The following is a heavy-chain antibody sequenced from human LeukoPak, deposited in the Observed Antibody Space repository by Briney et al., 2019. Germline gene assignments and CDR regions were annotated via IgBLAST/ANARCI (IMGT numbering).Heavy chain of an antibody. D-gene: IGHD4-23*01. J-gene: IGHJ4*02. V-gene: IGHV3-21*01. CDR1: GFTFSSYS. CDR3: ARSGGNSAPFDY. Sequence: GGSLGLSCAASGFTFSSYSMNWVRQAPGKGLEWVSSISSSSSYIYYADSVKGRFTISRDNARNSLYLQMNSLRAEDTAVYYCARSGGNSAPFDYWGQGTLVTVSS. CDR2: ISSSSSYI.